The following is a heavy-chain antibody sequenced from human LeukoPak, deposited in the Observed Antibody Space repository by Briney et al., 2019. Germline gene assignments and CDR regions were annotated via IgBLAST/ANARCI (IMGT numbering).Heavy chain of an antibody. CDR1: GGSISSHY. CDR2: IYYRGST. Sequence: PSETLSLTCTVSGGSISSHYWSWIRQPPEKGLEWIGYIYYRGSTNYNPSLKSRVTISVDTSKNQFSLKLSSVTAADTAVYYCARGRSLQYWGQGTLVTVSS. CDR3: ARGRSLQY. J-gene: IGHJ4*02. D-gene: IGHD4-11*01. V-gene: IGHV4-59*11.